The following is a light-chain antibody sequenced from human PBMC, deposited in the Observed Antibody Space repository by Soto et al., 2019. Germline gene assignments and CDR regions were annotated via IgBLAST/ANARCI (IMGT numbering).Light chain of an antibody. CDR3: QQYNSYPYT. Sequence: DIQMTQTPSTLSASVGDRVTITCRASQSVSSWLAWYQQNPGKAPKLLIYDASSLQSGVPSRFSGSGSGTEFTLTISSLQPDDFATYYCQQYNSYPYTFGQGTKLEIE. J-gene: IGKJ2*01. CDR2: DAS. V-gene: IGKV1-5*01. CDR1: QSVSSW.